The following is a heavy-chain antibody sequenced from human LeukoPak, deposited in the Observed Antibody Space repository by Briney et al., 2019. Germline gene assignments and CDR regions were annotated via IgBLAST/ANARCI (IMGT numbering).Heavy chain of an antibody. V-gene: IGHV4-39*01. Sequence: SETLSLTCTVSGGSISSSSYYWGWIRQPPGKGLEWIGSIYYSGSTYYNPSLKSRVTISVDTSKNQFSLKLSSVTAADTAVYYCARHHQPTVDTAMVTVYYFDYWGQGTLVTVSS. J-gene: IGHJ4*02. CDR3: ARHHQPTVDTAMVTVYYFDY. CDR2: IYYSGST. CDR1: GGSISSSSYY. D-gene: IGHD5-18*01.